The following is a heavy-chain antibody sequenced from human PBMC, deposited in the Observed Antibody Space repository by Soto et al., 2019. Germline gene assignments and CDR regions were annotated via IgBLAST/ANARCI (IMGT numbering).Heavy chain of an antibody. CDR2: INAGNGNT. J-gene: IGHJ5*02. V-gene: IGHV1-3*01. Sequence: ASVKVSCKASGYTFTSYAMHWVRQAPGQRLEWMGWINAGNGNTKYSQKFQGRVTITRDTSASTAYMELSSLRSEDTAVYYCARARPLYCSSTSCPPRGWFDPWGQGTLVTVSS. D-gene: IGHD2-2*01. CDR1: GYTFTSYA. CDR3: ARARPLYCSSTSCPPRGWFDP.